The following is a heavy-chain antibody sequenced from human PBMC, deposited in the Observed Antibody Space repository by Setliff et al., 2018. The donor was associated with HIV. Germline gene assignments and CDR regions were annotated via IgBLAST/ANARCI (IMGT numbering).Heavy chain of an antibody. CDR3: AAWGPRYSYAPYFFDS. CDR1: GDSISSGGYY. V-gene: IGHV4-61*02. J-gene: IGHJ4*02. Sequence: SETLSLTCTVSGDSISSGGYYWSWIRQPAGKGLEWIGRIYTSGSTNYNPSLKSRVTISIDTSKNQFSLKLRSVTAADTAVYYCAAWGPRYSYAPYFFDSWGQGTLVTVSS. D-gene: IGHD5-18*01. CDR2: IYTSGST.